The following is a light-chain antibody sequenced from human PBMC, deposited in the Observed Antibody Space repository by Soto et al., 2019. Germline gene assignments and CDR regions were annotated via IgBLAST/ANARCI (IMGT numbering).Light chain of an antibody. CDR3: QQRSSWPIT. J-gene: IGKJ5*01. CDR1: RSVSNNY. CDR2: GAS. V-gene: IGKV3-11*01. Sequence: EVGLTQSRGTLSLSPGERATLSCRASRSVSNNYLAWYQQKPGQAPRLLIYGASNRATGIPARFSGSGSGTDFTLTINSLEPEDFAVYYCQQRSSWPITFGQGTRLEIK.